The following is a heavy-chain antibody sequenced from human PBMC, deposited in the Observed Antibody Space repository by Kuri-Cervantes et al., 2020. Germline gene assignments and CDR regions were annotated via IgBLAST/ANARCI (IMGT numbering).Heavy chain of an antibody. Sequence: GESLKSSCAASGFTFSSYAMHWVRQAPGKGLEWVAVISYDGSNKYYADSVKGRFTISRDNSKNTLYLQMNSLRVEDTAVYYCARDMVRVVVAPIHYYYYYGMDVWGQGTTVTVSS. V-gene: IGHV3-30-3*01. J-gene: IGHJ6*02. CDR1: GFTFSSYA. CDR3: ARDMVRVVVAPIHYYYYYGMDV. CDR2: ISYDGSNK. D-gene: IGHD2-15*01.